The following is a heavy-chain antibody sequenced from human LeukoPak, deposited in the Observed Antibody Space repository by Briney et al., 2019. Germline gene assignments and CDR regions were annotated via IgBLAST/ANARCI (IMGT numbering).Heavy chain of an antibody. V-gene: IGHV4-59*08. Sequence: SETLSLTCTVSGGSITTYFWSWIRQPPGKGLEWVGYIRYSVSTSYNPSLKSRVTMSVDTSKNQLSLRLSSVTAADTAVYYCASHHSGASPSDAFDIWGHGTMVTVSS. CDR2: IRYSVST. J-gene: IGHJ3*02. D-gene: IGHD5-12*01. CDR1: GGSITTYF. CDR3: ASHHSGASPSDAFDI.